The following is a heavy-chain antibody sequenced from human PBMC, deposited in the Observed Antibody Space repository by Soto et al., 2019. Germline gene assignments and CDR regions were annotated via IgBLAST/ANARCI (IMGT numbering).Heavy chain of an antibody. CDR3: AKPFDCYFCHMDV. CDR2: ISGSGGRT. V-gene: IGHV3-23*01. J-gene: IGHJ6*03. CDR1: GFNFKHYA. D-gene: IGHD2-21*02. Sequence: EVQLLESGGGLVQPGVSLRLSCAASGFNFKHYAMSWVRQSPGQGLEWVSAISGSGGRTYYADSVKGRFTVSRDDSQNTLDLQLNSLRVEDTSVYYSAKPFDCYFCHMDVWGKGTKVTVSS.